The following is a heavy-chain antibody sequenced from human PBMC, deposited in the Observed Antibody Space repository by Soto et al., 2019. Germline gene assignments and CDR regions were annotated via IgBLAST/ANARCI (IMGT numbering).Heavy chain of an antibody. V-gene: IGHV3-9*01. CDR2: ISWNSGSI. J-gene: IGHJ5*02. D-gene: IGHD6-13*01. CDR3: AKDRGAAADTLGYNWFDP. CDR1: GFTFDDYA. Sequence: EVQLVESGGGLVQPGRSLRLSCAASGFTFDDYAMHWVRQAPGKGLEWVSGISWNSGSIGYADSVKGRFTISRDNAKNSLYLQMNSLRAEDTALYYCAKDRGAAADTLGYNWFDPWGQGTLVTVSS.